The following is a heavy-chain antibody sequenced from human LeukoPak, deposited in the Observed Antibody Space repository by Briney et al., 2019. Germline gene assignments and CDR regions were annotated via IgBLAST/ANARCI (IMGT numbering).Heavy chain of an antibody. CDR2: MNPNSGNT. Sequence: ASVKVSCKASGYTFTSYDINWVRQATGQGLEWMGWMNPNSGNTGYAQKFQGRVTMTRNTSISTAYMELSSLRSEDTAVYYCARGPSSNYYYYGMDVWGQGTTVTASS. CDR1: GYTFTSYD. D-gene: IGHD6-6*01. CDR3: ARGPSSNYYYYGMDV. J-gene: IGHJ6*02. V-gene: IGHV1-8*01.